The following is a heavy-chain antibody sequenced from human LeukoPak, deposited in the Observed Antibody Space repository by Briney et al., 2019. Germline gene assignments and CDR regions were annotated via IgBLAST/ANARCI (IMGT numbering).Heavy chain of an antibody. CDR3: ARESTFKRWFDP. CDR1: GGSISSGDYY. V-gene: IGHV4-30-4*01. Sequence: SETLSLTCTVSGGSISSGDYYWSWIRQPPGKGLEWIGYIYYSGSTYYNPSLKSRVTISVDTSKNQFSLKLSSVTAADTAVYYCARESTFKRWFDPWGQGTLVTVSS. CDR2: IYYSGST. D-gene: IGHD3-16*01. J-gene: IGHJ5*02.